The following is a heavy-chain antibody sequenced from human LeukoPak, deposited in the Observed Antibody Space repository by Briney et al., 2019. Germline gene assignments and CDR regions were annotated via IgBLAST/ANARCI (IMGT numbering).Heavy chain of an antibody. Sequence: PSETLSLTCAVYGGSFSGYYWSWIRQPPGKGLEWIGEINHSGSTNYNPSLKSRVTISVDTSKKKFSLRLSSMTAADTAVYYCARGIMTTVPAFDYWGQGTLVTVSS. CDR1: GGSFSGYY. V-gene: IGHV4-34*01. CDR3: ARGIMTTVPAFDY. J-gene: IGHJ4*02. CDR2: INHSGST. D-gene: IGHD4-17*01.